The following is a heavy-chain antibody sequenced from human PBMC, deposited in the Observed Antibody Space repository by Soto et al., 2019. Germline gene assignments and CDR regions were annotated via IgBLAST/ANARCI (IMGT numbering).Heavy chain of an antibody. CDR3: ATIRVRGGPLRFED. CDR2: VLPITGST. CDR1: GGLFSVFS. J-gene: IGHJ4*01. Sequence: QVQLVQSGAEVKKPGSSVKVSCKTSGGLFSVFSFNWVRQAPGQGLEWMGGVLPITGSTDYAQKFQGRLTITAERSTRTIYMESSRLTSDDTANYYCATIRVRGGPLRFEDGGQGTLISVSS. D-gene: IGHD5-12*01. V-gene: IGHV1-69*06.